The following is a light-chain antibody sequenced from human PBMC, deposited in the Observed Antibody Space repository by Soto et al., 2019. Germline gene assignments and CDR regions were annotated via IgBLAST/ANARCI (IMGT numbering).Light chain of an antibody. CDR1: QSVSSR. Sequence: EIVMTQSPATLSVSPGESVSLSCRASQSVSSRLAWYQQKPGQPPRLLIYGASTRATGIPARFSGSGSGTEFTLTISSLQSEDFAVYYCQQYHNRWTFGQGTKVEIK. V-gene: IGKV3-15*01. CDR2: GAS. J-gene: IGKJ1*01. CDR3: QQYHNRWT.